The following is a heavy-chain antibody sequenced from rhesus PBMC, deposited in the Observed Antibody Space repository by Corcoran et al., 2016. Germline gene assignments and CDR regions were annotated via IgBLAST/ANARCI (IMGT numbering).Heavy chain of an antibody. J-gene: IGHJ4*01. CDR3: ARDKRSYFDY. CDR2: ISGRGGTT. CDR1: GGSTSSNY. V-gene: IGHV4-173*01. Sequence: QLQLQESGPGLVKPSENLSLTCADSGGSTSSNYWNLIRQPPGKGLEWIGRISGRGGTTDYNPSLKSRVTISTDTSKNQFSLKLSSVTAADTAVYYCARDKRSYFDYWGQGVLVTVSS. D-gene: IGHD3-40*01.